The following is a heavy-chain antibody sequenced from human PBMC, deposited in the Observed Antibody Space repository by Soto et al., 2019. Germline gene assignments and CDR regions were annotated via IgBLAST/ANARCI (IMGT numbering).Heavy chain of an antibody. CDR1: GYTFTGYW. CDR2: IDPIDSYT. Sequence: KSLKISCQGSGYTFTGYWIGWVRQMPGKGLEWMGRIDPIDSYTNYSPSFQGHVTISADKSISTAYLQWSSLKASDTAMYYCARRYCSSASCPRNYYGMDVWGQGTTVTVSS. J-gene: IGHJ6*02. CDR3: ARRYCSSASCPRNYYGMDV. D-gene: IGHD2-2*01. V-gene: IGHV5-10-1*01.